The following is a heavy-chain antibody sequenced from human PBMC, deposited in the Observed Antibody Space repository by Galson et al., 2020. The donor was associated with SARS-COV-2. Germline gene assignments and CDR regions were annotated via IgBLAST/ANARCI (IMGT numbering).Heavy chain of an antibody. CDR1: GGSIDSSTYY. V-gene: IGHV4-39*01. Sequence: ETSETLSLTCTVSGGSIDSSTYYWGWIRQPPGKGLEWIGSMYYSGSTYYNPSPKSRVTMSVDTSKNQFSLNLSSVTAADTAVYYCARQVLEGFDYWGQGTLVTVSS. CDR2: MYYSGST. J-gene: IGHJ4*02. CDR3: ARQVLEGFDY. D-gene: IGHD1-1*01.